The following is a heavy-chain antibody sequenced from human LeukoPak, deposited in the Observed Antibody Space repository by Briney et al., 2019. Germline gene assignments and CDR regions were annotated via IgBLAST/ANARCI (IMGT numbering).Heavy chain of an antibody. J-gene: IGHJ3*01. V-gene: IGHV3-48*03. CDR3: ARDGADDYNYNAHDS. CDR2: ISSSGSSI. Sequence: GGSLRLTCAASGYALSSDEMNWVRQAPGKGLEWVSYISSSGSSIYYADSVKGRFTISRDNAQNSPYLQMNSLRADDTAAYYCARDGADDYNYNAHDSWGQGTMVTVSS. D-gene: IGHD5-24*01. CDR1: GYALSSDE.